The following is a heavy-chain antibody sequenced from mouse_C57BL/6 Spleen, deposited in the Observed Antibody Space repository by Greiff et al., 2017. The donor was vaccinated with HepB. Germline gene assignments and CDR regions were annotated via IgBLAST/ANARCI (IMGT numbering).Heavy chain of an antibody. CDR1: GFTFSSYT. V-gene: IGHV5-9*01. Sequence: EVKVVESGGGLVKPGGSLKLSCAASGFTFSSYTMSWVRQTPEKRLEWVATISGGGGNTYYPDSVKGRFTISRDNAKNTLYLQMSSLRSEDTALYYCARQVRFGGFDYWGQGTTLTVSS. CDR3: ARQVRFGGFDY. CDR2: ISGGGGNT. J-gene: IGHJ2*01.